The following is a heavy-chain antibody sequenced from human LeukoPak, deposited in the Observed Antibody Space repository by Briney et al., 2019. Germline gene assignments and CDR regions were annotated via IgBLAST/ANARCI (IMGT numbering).Heavy chain of an antibody. CDR2: IYFSGST. Sequence: SETLSLTCTVSGDSISGTDYYWSWIRQPPGKGLEWIGNIYFSGSTYYNPSLKSRLSISVDTSKSQFSLRLTSVTAADTAVYYCARDYRGYLSEYYFDYWGQGTLVTVSS. CDR1: GDSISGTDYY. CDR3: ARDYRGYLSEYYFDY. J-gene: IGHJ4*02. V-gene: IGHV4-30-4*01. D-gene: IGHD5-12*01.